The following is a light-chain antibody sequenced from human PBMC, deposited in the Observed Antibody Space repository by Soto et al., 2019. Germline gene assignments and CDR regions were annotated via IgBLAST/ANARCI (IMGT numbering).Light chain of an antibody. J-gene: IGKJ4*01. Sequence: DIQMTQSPSSLSASVGDRVTITCRASQSISSYLNWYQQKPGKAPKLLIYAASSLQSGVPSRFSGSGSGTDFTLTISSLQPEDAATYYCQKYNSAPRTVGGGTKVDIK. CDR3: QKYNSAPRT. CDR2: AAS. V-gene: IGKV1-39*01. CDR1: QSISSY.